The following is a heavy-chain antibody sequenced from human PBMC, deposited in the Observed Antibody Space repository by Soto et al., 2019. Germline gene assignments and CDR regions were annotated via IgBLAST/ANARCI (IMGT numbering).Heavy chain of an antibody. CDR2: IKSKSXGXXX. Sequence: PGGSLRLSCAVSGFTFTNAWMNWVRQAPGKVLECVVRIKSKSXGXXXXXXSPXXXXXXISXXYSXXXVXLXMNSLKTEDTAVYYCATPSDMDYWGQGX. V-gene: IGHV3-15*07. J-gene: IGHJ4*02. CDR3: ATPSDMDY. CDR1: GFTFTNAW.